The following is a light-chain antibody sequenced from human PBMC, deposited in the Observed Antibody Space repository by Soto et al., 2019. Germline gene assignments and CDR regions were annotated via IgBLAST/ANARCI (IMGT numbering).Light chain of an antibody. J-gene: IGKJ2*01. CDR2: AAS. CDR3: QQSYSTLYT. CDR1: QSISSY. V-gene: IGKV1-39*01. Sequence: DIQMTQSPSSLSASVGDRVTITCRASQSISSYLNWYQQKPGKAPKLLIYAASSLQSGVPSRFSGSGSGTDFTLTISSLQPEDFATYYCQQSYSTLYTFGQGTNVDIK.